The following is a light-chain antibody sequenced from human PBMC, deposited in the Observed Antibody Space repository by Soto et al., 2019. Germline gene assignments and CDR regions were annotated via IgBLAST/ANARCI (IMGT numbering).Light chain of an antibody. CDR1: QSISNH. Sequence: DIQMTQSPSSLSASVEDRVIITCRASQSISNHLNWYQQKPGKAPKLLIFAASSLQSGVPSRFSGSRSGPDFTLTISSLQPEDFATYYCQKSYSSPPTCGQGTKGAIK. CDR2: AAS. J-gene: IGKJ1*01. V-gene: IGKV1-39*01. CDR3: QKSYSSPPT.